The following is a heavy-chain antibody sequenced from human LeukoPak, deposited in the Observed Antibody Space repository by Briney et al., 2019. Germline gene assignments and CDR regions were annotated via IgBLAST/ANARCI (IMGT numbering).Heavy chain of an antibody. CDR3: ARLPGIAATVAAFDI. CDR1: GASIR. D-gene: IGHD6-13*01. V-gene: IGHV4-59*01. CDR2: FYYSGTT. J-gene: IGHJ3*02. Sequence: SETLSLICTVSGASIRQSPGRGLEWIGHFYYSGTTNYNPSLKSRVTISVDTSKKRFSLKLSSVTAAGTAVYYCARLPGIAATVAAFDIWGQGIMVTVSS.